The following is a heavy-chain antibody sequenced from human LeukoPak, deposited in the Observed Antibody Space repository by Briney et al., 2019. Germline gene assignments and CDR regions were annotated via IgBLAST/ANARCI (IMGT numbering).Heavy chain of an antibody. V-gene: IGHV3-23*01. J-gene: IGHJ4*02. CDR1: GFTLSHYA. CDR2: IGGGGGST. D-gene: IGHD2-15*01. CDR3: AKGHRYCTSGNCNSAVDY. Sequence: GGSLRLSCSMSGFTLSHYAMSWVRQAPGKGLEWVSTIGGGGGSTDYTDSVKGRFTISRDNSKDTLYLQMNSLGAEDTAVYYCAKGHRYCTSGNCNSAVDYWGQGTLVTVSS.